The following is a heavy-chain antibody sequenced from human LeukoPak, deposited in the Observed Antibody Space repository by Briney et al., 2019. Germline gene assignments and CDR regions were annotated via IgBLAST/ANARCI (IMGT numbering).Heavy chain of an antibody. CDR1: GGSFSGYF. J-gene: IGHJ4*02. V-gene: IGHV4-34*01. CDR2: INHRGNT. Sequence: SETLSLTCAISGGSFSGYFWSWIRQPPGRGLEWIGEINHRGNTDYNPSLESRAAISVDSSKRQFSLQLSSVTAADTAVYYCARESFHYDRAFDYWGQGSLVTVSS. CDR3: ARESFHYDRAFDY. D-gene: IGHD3-10*02.